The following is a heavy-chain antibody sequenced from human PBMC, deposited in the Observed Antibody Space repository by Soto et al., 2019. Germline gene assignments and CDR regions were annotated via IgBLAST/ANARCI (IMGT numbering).Heavy chain of an antibody. D-gene: IGHD4-17*01. V-gene: IGHV4-34*01. J-gene: IGHJ4*02. CDR3: ARGPTVNPYYFDY. CDR1: GGSFSGYY. Sequence: KPSETLSLTCAVYGGSFSGYYWSWIRQPPGKGLEWIGEINHSGSTNYNPSLKSRVTISVDTSKNQFSLKLSSVTAADTAVYYCARGPTVNPYYFDYWGQGTLVTVSS. CDR2: INHSGST.